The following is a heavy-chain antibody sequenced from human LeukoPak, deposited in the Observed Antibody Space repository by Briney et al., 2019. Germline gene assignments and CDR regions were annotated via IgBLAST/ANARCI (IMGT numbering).Heavy chain of an antibody. CDR2: IHPNNGDT. CDR3: AREVRDCSSTSCYEDFDY. J-gene: IGHJ4*02. V-gene: IGHV1-2*02. D-gene: IGHD2-2*01. CDR1: GYTFSGTGWY. Sequence: ASVKVSCKASGYTFSGTGWYLYWLRQAPGQGLECMGWIHPNNGDTAYAQKFEGRVAMTRDTSISTAYMELRRLRPDDTAVYYCAREVRDCSSTSCYEDFDYWGQGTLVTVSS.